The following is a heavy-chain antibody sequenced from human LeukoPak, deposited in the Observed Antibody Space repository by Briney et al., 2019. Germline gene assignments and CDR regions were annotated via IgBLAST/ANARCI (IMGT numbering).Heavy chain of an antibody. CDR3: ARDGYYDSSDPFDY. CDR1: GGSISSYY. V-gene: IGHV3-21*01. CDR2: ISSSSSYI. Sequence: ETLSLTCTVSGGSISSYYWSWIRQPPGKGLEWVSSISSSSSYIYYADSVKGRFTISRDDAKNSLYLQMNSLRAEDTAVYYCARDGYYDSSDPFDYWGQGTLVTVSS. D-gene: IGHD3-22*01. J-gene: IGHJ4*02.